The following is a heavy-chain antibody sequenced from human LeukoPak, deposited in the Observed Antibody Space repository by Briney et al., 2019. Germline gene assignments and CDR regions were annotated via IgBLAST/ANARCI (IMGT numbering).Heavy chain of an antibody. CDR2: IYYSGST. J-gene: IGHJ4*02. CDR1: GGSISSSSYY. D-gene: IGHD4-23*01. V-gene: IGHV4-39*07. CDR3: ARGRRGNHIFDY. Sequence: SETLSLTCSVSGGSISSSSYYWGWIRQPPGKGLEWIGSIYYSGSTYYNPSLKSRVTISVDTSKNQFSLKLSSVTAADTAVYYCARGRRGNHIFDYWGQGTLVTVSS.